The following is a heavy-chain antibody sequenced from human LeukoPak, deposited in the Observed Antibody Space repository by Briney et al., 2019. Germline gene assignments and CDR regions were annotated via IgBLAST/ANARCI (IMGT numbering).Heavy chain of an antibody. CDR3: ARFQHREMATSSFDY. J-gene: IGHJ4*02. CDR1: GGTFSSYA. CDR2: IIPIFGTA. D-gene: IGHD5-24*01. V-gene: IGHV1-69*06. Sequence: SVKVSCKASGGTFSSYAISWVRQAPGQGLEWMGGIIPIFGTANYAQKFQGRVTITADKSTSTAYMELSSLRSEDTAVYYCARFQHREMATSSFDYWGQGTLVTVSS.